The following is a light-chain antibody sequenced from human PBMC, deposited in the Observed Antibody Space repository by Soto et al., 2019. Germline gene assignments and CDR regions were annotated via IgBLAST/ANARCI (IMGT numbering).Light chain of an antibody. Sequence: EIVLTQSPATLSLSPGERATLSCRASQSVSSDLAWYQQKPGQAPRLLIYDASNRATGIPARFSGSGSGTDFNLTISSLEPEDIAVYYCQQRSNWPLTFGGGTRVEIK. CDR2: DAS. CDR3: QQRSNWPLT. CDR1: QSVSSD. J-gene: IGKJ4*01. V-gene: IGKV3-11*01.